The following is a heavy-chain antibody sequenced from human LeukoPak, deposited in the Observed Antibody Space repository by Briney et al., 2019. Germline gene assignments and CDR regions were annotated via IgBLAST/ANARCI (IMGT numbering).Heavy chain of an antibody. J-gene: IGHJ6*02. Sequence: SETLSLTCAVYGGSFSGYYWSWIRQPPGKGLEWIGEINHSGSTNYNPSLKSRVTISVDTSKNQFALNLSSVTAADTAVYYCARGEEYCSGSCCYYYGMDVWGQGTTVTVSS. CDR1: GGSFSGYY. V-gene: IGHV4-34*01. CDR3: ARGEEYCSGSCCYYYGMDV. CDR2: INHSGST. D-gene: IGHD2-15*01.